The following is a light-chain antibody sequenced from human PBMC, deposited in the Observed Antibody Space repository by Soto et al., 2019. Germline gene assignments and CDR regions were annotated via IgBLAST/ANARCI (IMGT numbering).Light chain of an antibody. CDR3: QQYGSSPRST. V-gene: IGKV3-20*01. CDR2: AKS. Sequence: EIVLTQFPDTLSLSPGERATLSCRASQSVNGDYLAWYRQKPGQAPSLLMYAKSTRATGIPDRFYGSGSGTDFTLTINRLEPDDFATYYCQQYGSSPRSTFGQGTK. J-gene: IGKJ2*02. CDR1: QSVNGDY.